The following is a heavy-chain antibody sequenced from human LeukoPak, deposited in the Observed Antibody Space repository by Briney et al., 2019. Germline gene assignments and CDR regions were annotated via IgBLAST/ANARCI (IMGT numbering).Heavy chain of an antibody. CDR1: GGSFSGYY. J-gene: IGHJ4*02. CDR3: ARDGDYFDY. V-gene: IGHV4-34*01. Sequence: SETLSLTCAVYGGSFSGYYWSWIRQPPGKGLEWIGEINHSGSTNYNPSLKSRVTISVDTSKNRFSLKLSSVTAADTAVYYCARDGDYFDYWGQGTLVTVSS. CDR2: INHSGST. D-gene: IGHD4-17*01.